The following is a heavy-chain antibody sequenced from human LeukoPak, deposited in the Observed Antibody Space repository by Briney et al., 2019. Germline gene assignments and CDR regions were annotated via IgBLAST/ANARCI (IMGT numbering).Heavy chain of an antibody. J-gene: IGHJ4*02. D-gene: IGHD1-20*01. V-gene: IGHV4-39*01. Sequence: PSETLSLTCAVSGGSISSSNWWSWVRQPPGKGLEWIGSIYYSGTTYYNPSLKSRVTISVDMSKNQFSLKLSSVTAADTAVYYCARQDNYYFDSWGQGTLVIVSS. CDR1: GGSISSSNW. CDR2: IYYSGTT. CDR3: ARQDNYYFDS.